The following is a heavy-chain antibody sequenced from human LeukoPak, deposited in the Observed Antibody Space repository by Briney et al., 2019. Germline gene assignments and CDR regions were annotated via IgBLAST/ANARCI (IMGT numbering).Heavy chain of an antibody. CDR1: GFTFSSYG. V-gene: IGHV3-30*18. J-gene: IGHJ4*02. CDR2: ISYDGSNK. CDR3: AKDPGDY. Sequence: PGGSLRLSCAASGFTFSSYGMHWVRQAPGKGLEWVAVISYDGSNKYYADSVKGRFTISRDNSKNSLYLQMNSLRAEDTALYYCAKDPGDYWGQGTLVTVSS.